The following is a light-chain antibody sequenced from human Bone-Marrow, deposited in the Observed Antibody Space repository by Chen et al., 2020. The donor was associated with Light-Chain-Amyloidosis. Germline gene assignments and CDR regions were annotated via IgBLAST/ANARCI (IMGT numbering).Light chain of an antibody. CDR2: KAS. CDR1: PRISSW. J-gene: IGKJ3*01. CDR3: QQYISHSGFA. Sequence: DIQMTQSPSTLSASVGDSFTIPCRASPRISSWLAWYQQKPGKAPKLLIYKASSLESGVPSRFSGSGSGTDFTLTISRLLPDDVASYYCQQYISHSGFAVGPGTKVDIK. V-gene: IGKV1-5*03.